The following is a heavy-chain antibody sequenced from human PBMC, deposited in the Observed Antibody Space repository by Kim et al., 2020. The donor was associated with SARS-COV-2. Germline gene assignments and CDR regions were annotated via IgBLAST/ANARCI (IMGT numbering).Heavy chain of an antibody. Sequence: SETLSLTCTVSGGSISSSSYYWGWIRQPPGKGLEWIGSIYYSGSTYYNPSLKSRVTISVDTSKNQFSLKLSSVTAADTAVYYCARERGEPGGNSRWFDPWGQGTLVTVSS. CDR3: ARERGEPGGNSRWFDP. J-gene: IGHJ5*02. V-gene: IGHV4-39*07. CDR2: IYYSGST. CDR1: GGSISSSSYY. D-gene: IGHD2-21*02.